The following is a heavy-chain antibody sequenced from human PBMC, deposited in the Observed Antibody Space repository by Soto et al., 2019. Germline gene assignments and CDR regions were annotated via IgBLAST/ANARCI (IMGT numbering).Heavy chain of an antibody. V-gene: IGHV1-69*13. CDR3: ARPIYDYVWGSYRPNNWFDP. D-gene: IGHD3-16*02. Sequence: SVKVSCKASGGTFSSYAISWVRQAPGQGLEWMGGIIPIFGTANYAQKFQGRVTITADESTSTAYMELSSLRSEDTAVYYCARPIYDYVWGSYRPNNWFDPWGQGTLVTVSS. CDR2: IIPIFGTA. J-gene: IGHJ5*02. CDR1: GGTFSSYA.